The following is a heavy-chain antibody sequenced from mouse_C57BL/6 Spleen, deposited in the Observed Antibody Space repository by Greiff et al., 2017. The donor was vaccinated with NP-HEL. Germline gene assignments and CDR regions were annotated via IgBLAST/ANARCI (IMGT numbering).Heavy chain of an antibody. CDR2: IHPSDSDT. D-gene: IGHD1-1*01. V-gene: IGHV1-74*01. CDR3: AISTTVAQFAY. Sequence: VKLQQPGAELVKPGASVKVSCKASGYTFTSYWMHWVKQRPGQGLEWIGRIHPSDSDTNYNRKFKGKATLTVDKSSSTAYMQLSSLTSEDSAVYYCAISTTVAQFAYWGQGTLVTVSA. CDR1: GYTFTSYW. J-gene: IGHJ3*01.